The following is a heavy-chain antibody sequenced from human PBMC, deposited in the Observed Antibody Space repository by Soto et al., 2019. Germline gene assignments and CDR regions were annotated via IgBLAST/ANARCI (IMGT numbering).Heavy chain of an antibody. V-gene: IGHV1-2*02. CDR3: ARQLAYCGGDCYTEQIDY. CDR2: INPKTGDT. CDR1: GYTFVAYY. D-gene: IGHD2-21*02. J-gene: IGHJ4*02. Sequence: ASVKVSCKASGYTFVAYYVFWVRQAPGHGIEWMGWINPKTGDTNYAQNFQGRVTMTRDTSVTTAYMELSRLTSDDTALSYCARQLAYCGGDCYTEQIDYSGQVTPVTFSA.